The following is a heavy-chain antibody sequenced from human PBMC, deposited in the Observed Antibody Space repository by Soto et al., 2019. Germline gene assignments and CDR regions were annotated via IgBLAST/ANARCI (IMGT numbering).Heavy chain of an antibody. Sequence: GGSLRLSCAASGFTFSSYSMNWVRQAPGKGLEWVSSISSSSSYIYYADSVKGRFTISRDNAKNSLYLQMNSLRAEDTAVYYCARDLGCTNGVCYLDAFDIWGQGTMVTVSS. CDR2: ISSSSSYI. CDR1: GFTFSSYS. D-gene: IGHD2-8*01. V-gene: IGHV3-21*01. CDR3: ARDLGCTNGVCYLDAFDI. J-gene: IGHJ3*02.